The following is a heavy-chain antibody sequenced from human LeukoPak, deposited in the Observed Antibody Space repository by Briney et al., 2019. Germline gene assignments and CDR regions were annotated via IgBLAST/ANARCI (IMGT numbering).Heavy chain of an antibody. V-gene: IGHV1-69*02. CDR1: GGTFSIYN. Sequence: SVKLSCKASGGTFSIYNISWVPHAPGQGLEWVGRLIPILCITKYAQKLQGRVTITADKSPSTAYVDPSSLRSEDTAVYYCAVSFSHPEHNSKTDSGYDPTVVVITLDYWGRGTLVSVFS. D-gene: IGHD3-22*01. CDR3: AVSFSHPEHNSKTDSGYDPTVVVITLDY. J-gene: IGHJ4*02. CDR2: LIPILCIT.